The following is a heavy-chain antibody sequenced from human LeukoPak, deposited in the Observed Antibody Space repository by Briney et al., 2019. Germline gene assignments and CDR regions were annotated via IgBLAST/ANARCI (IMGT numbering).Heavy chain of an antibody. Sequence: PGGSLRLSWAASEFTFSTYEMNWVRQAPGKGLEWLSHISGSGKTIYYGVSAKGRFTISRDNAKNSVCMQMNSLRADDTAVYYCVRVSRYSNYWSFDLWGRGALVTVSS. CDR3: VRVSRYSNYWSFDL. V-gene: IGHV3-48*03. J-gene: IGHJ2*01. CDR1: EFTFSTYE. CDR2: ISGSGKTI. D-gene: IGHD5-18*01.